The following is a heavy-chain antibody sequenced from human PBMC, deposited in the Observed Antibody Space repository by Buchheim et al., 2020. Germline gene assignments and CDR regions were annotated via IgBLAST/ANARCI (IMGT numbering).Heavy chain of an antibody. J-gene: IGHJ4*02. CDR1: GFTFSSYW. Sequence: EVQLVESGGGLVQPGGSLRLSCAASGFTFSSYWMSWVRQAPGKGLEWVANIKQDGSEIHFVDSVKGRFSISRDNAKNSLYLQLSSRRAEDTAVYYCARDLAGWSRSPTDYWGQGTL. CDR2: IKQDGSEI. D-gene: IGHD2-8*02. CDR3: ARDLAGWSRSPTDY. V-gene: IGHV3-7*01.